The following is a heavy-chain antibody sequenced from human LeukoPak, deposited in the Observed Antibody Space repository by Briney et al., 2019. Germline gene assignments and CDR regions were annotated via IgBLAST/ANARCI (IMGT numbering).Heavy chain of an antibody. Sequence: ASVKVSCKASGYTFTSYGISWVRQAPGQGLEWMGWISAYNGNTNYAQKLQGRVTMTTDTSTSAAYMELRSLRSDDTAVYYCARLPLGDDYGGLDYFDYWGQGTLVTVSS. CDR3: ARLPLGDDYGGLDYFDY. V-gene: IGHV1-18*04. CDR2: ISAYNGNT. J-gene: IGHJ4*02. CDR1: GYTFTSYG. D-gene: IGHD4-23*01.